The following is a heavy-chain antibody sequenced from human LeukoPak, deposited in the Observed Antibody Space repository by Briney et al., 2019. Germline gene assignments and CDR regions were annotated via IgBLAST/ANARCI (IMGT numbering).Heavy chain of an antibody. CDR3: AKPYSGYSSGWPFDY. V-gene: IGHV3-30*18. CDR2: ISYDGSNK. Sequence: GGSLRLSCAASGFTFSSYGMHWVRQAPGKGLEWVAVISYDGSNKYYADSVKGRFTISRDNSKNTLHLQMNSLRAEDTAVYYCAKPYSGYSSGWPFDYWGQGTLVTVSS. D-gene: IGHD6-19*01. CDR1: GFTFSSYG. J-gene: IGHJ4*02.